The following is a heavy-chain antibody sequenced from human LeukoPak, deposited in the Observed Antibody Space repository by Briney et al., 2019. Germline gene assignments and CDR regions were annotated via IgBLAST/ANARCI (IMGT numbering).Heavy chain of an antibody. CDR3: GRGTYYLDSRGYFFWGDAFDI. D-gene: IGHD3-22*01. CDR2: IIAFFGTT. V-gene: IGHV1-69*13. Sequence: SVKVSCKSSGCTFSSYAISWVRQAPGQGLEWMGGIIAFFGTTNYAQKFQGRVTITADESTSTAYMELSSLRSEDTAVYYCGRGTYYLDSRGYFFWGDAFDIWGQGTMVSVSS. CDR1: GCTFSSYA. J-gene: IGHJ3*02.